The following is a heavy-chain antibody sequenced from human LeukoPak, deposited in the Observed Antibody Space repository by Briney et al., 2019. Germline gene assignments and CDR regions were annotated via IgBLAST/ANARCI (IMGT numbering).Heavy chain of an antibody. CDR1: GYTFTSYD. V-gene: IGHV1-8*01. CDR2: MNPNSGNT. J-gene: IGHJ5*02. CDR3: ARGGYCSSTSCRHNWFDP. Sequence: ASVKVSCKASGYTFTSYDINWVRQATGQGLEWMGWMNPNSGNTGYAQKFQGRVTMTRNTSISTAYMELSSLRSEDTAVYYCARGGYCSSTSCRHNWFDPWGRGTLVTVSS. D-gene: IGHD2-2*03.